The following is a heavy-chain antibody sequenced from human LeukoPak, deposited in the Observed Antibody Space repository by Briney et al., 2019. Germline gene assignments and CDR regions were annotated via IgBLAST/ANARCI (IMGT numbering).Heavy chain of an antibody. D-gene: IGHD3-10*01. CDR3: ARDFGSLEDYFDY. CDR1: GFTFSDYG. Sequence: LPGGSLRLSCGASGFTFSDYGMHWVRQAPGKGLQWLSYIGTSSTTIYYADSVKGRFTISRDNAKNSLYLQMNSLRVEDTAVYYCARDFGSLEDYFDYWGQGTLVTVSS. J-gene: IGHJ4*02. V-gene: IGHV3-48*04. CDR2: IGTSSTTI.